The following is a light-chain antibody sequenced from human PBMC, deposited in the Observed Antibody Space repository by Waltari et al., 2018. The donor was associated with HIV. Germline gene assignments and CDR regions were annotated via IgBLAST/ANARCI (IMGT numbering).Light chain of an antibody. J-gene: IGLJ2*01. CDR3: AAWDDSLNGHVV. CDR2: SNK. V-gene: IGLV1-44*01. CDR1: SSNIGSNT. Sequence: QSVLTQPPSASGTPGQRVTISCSGSSSNIGSNTVNWYQQLPGTAPKLLIYSNKPRPSGVPDRFSGSKSGTSASRAISGLQSEDEADYYCAAWDDSLNGHVVFGGGTKLTVL.